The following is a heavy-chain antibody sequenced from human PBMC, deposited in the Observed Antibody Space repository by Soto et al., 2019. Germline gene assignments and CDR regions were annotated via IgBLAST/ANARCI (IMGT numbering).Heavy chain of an antibody. CDR3: AKAYSNSWPNDWFDP. CDR2: ITGSGAGS. D-gene: IGHD6-13*01. J-gene: IGHJ5*02. V-gene: IGHV3-23*01. CDR1: GSTFSGYA. Sequence: EVQLLESGGGWLQPGGSLRLSCAASGSTFSGYAMNWVRQAPGKGLEWVPGITGSGAGSYYSDSVKGRFTISRDNSKNTLYLQMNSLRAEDTAVYYCAKAYSNSWPNDWFDPWGQGTLVTVSS.